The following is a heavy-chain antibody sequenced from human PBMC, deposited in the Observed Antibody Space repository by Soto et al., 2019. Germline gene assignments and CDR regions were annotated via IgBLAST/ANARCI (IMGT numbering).Heavy chain of an antibody. CDR1: GFTFRNYD. Sequence: EVQLVESGGGLVQPGGSLRLSCEASGFTFRNYDMHWVRQGTGKGLEWVSGISAAGDPDYADSVEGRFTISRENAQNSFFLQMNSLRVVDTAVYYCARTDRDFYGLDVWGQGTTVTVSS. CDR3: ARTDRDFYGLDV. V-gene: IGHV3-13*05. J-gene: IGHJ6*02. CDR2: ISAAGDP.